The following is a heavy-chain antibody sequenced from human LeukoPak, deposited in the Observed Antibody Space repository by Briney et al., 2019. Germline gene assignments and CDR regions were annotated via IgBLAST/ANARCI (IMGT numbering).Heavy chain of an antibody. CDR1: GGSISSYY. CDR3: ARGPESGGEFDY. Sequence: PSETLSLTCTVSGGSISSYYRSWIRQPPGKGLEWIGYIYYSGSTNYNPSLKSRVTISVDTSKNQFSLKLSSVTAADTAVYYCARGPESGGEFDYWGQGTLVTVSS. CDR2: IYYSGST. D-gene: IGHD3-10*01. V-gene: IGHV4-59*01. J-gene: IGHJ4*02.